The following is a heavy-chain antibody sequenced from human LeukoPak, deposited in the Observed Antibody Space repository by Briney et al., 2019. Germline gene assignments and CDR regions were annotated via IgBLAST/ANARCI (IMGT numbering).Heavy chain of an antibody. CDR2: INPNSGDT. CDR3: AREERNYYDSSGYNDFDY. Sequence: ASVKVSCKASGYIFTGYYMHWVRQAPGQGLEWMGWINPNSGDTNYAQKFQGRVTMTRDTSISTAYMELSRLRSDDTAVYYCAREERNYYDSSGYNDFDYWGQGTLVTVSS. J-gene: IGHJ4*02. V-gene: IGHV1-2*02. CDR1: GYIFTGYY. D-gene: IGHD3-22*01.